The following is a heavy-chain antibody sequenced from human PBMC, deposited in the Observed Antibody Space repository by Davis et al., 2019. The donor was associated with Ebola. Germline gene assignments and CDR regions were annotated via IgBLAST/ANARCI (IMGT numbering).Heavy chain of an antibody. CDR1: GYTFTGNY. D-gene: IGHD3-22*01. V-gene: IGHV1-69*13. Sequence: SVKVSCKASGYTFTGNYIQWVRQAPGQGLEWVGGIIPVFRTASHAQKFQGRVTITADESTSTAYMELSSLRSEDTAVYYCARGGQYYYDSSGYYSRRWFDPWGQGTLVTVSS. CDR2: IIPVFRTA. CDR3: ARGGQYYYDSSGYYSRRWFDP. J-gene: IGHJ5*02.